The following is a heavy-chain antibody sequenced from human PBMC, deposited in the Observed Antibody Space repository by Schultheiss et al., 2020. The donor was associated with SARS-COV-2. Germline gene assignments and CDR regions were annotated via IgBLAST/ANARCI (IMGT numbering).Heavy chain of an antibody. J-gene: IGHJ6*02. Sequence: SQTLSLTCAVYGGSFSGYYWSWIRQPPGKGLEWIGYIYYSGSTYYNPSLKSRVTISVDTSKNQFSLKLSSVTAADTAVYYCARLRLTLRYLLHSTYYYRLDVWGQGTTVTVSS. CDR1: GGSFSGYY. CDR3: ARLRLTLRYLLHSTYYYRLDV. D-gene: IGHD3-9*01. CDR2: IYYSGST. V-gene: IGHV4-34*01.